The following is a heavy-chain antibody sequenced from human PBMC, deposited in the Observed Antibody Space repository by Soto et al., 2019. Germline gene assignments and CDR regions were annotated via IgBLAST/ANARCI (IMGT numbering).Heavy chain of an antibody. V-gene: IGHV4-30-2*06. J-gene: IGHJ4*02. D-gene: IGHD3-22*01. Sequence: QLQLQESGSGLVRPSQTLSLSCAVSGGSISSGGYSWNWIRQSPGKGLEWIGYIYHGGSTYSNPSLERRVPMSGDTSKNQFSLRLNSVIAADTAVYYCARDRRSLYHDGSGLDYWGQGILVTVSS. CDR2: IYHGGST. CDR3: ARDRRSLYHDGSGLDY. CDR1: GGSISSGGYS.